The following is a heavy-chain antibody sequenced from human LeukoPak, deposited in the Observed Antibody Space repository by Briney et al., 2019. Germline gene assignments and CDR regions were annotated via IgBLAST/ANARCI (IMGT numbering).Heavy chain of an antibody. D-gene: IGHD4-17*01. CDR3: AKDLAGDYHFWY. V-gene: IGHV3-23*01. CDR2: ISGSGGST. Sequence: GGSLRLSCAASGFTFSSYAMSWVRQAPGKGLEWGSAISGSGGSTNYAASVKGRFTISRDNSKSPLYLQMNSLRAEDTAVYYCAKDLAGDYHFWYWGQGTLVTVSS. J-gene: IGHJ4*02. CDR1: GFTFSSYA.